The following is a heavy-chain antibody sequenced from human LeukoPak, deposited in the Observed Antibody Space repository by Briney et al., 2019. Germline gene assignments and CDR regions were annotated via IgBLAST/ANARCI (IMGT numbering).Heavy chain of an antibody. V-gene: IGHV3-74*01. Sequence: GGSLRLSCVASGFTFTDHPMNWVRQAPGKGLVWVSRIASDGSSTTYADSVKGRFSISRDNAKNTLYLQMNSLRVEDTAVYYCARGRPHGNDYWGQGTLVTVSS. CDR1: GFTFTDHP. CDR2: IASDGSST. J-gene: IGHJ4*02. D-gene: IGHD4-23*01. CDR3: ARGRPHGNDY.